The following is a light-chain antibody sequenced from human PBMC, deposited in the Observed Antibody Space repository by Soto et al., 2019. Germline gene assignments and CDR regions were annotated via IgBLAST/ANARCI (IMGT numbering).Light chain of an antibody. CDR2: GAS. CDR3: LQYSSYPWT. V-gene: IGKV1-17*03. J-gene: IGKJ1*01. CDR1: QGISIY. Sequence: DIQMTQSPSAMSASVGARVTITCRASQGISIYLAWFQQRPGKVPKRLIYGASSLQGGVPSRFSGSGSGTEFTPTISSLHPEDFATFYCLQYSSYPWTFGQGTKVEIK.